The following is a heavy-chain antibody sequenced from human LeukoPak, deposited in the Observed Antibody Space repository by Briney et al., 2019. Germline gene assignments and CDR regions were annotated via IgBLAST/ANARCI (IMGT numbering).Heavy chain of an antibody. CDR2: ISASGGRT. Sequence: GGSLRLSCAASGFTFSSHAMSWVRQAPGKGLEWVSAISASGGRTYYADSVKGRFTISRDNSKNTLYLQMNSLRAEDTAVYYCTRGSGRNWFDPWGQGTLVTVSS. D-gene: IGHD3-10*01. CDR1: GFTFSSHA. V-gene: IGHV3-23*01. CDR3: TRGSGRNWFDP. J-gene: IGHJ5*02.